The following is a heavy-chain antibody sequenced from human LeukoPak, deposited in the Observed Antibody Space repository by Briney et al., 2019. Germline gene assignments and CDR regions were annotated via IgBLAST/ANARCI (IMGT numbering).Heavy chain of an antibody. CDR3: AREVGQLLTPEYNWFDP. CDR1: GYTFTSYY. J-gene: IGHJ5*02. CDR2: INPSGGST. V-gene: IGHV1-46*03. Sequence: ASVKVSCKASGYTFTSYYMHWVRQAPGQGLEWMGIINPSGGSTSYAQKFQGRVTMTRDTSTSTIYMELSSLRSEDTAVYYCAREVGQLLTPEYNWFDPWGQGTLVTVSS. D-gene: IGHD2-2*01.